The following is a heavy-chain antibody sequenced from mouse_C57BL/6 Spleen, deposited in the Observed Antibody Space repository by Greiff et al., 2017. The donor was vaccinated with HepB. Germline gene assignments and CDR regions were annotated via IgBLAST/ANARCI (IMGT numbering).Heavy chain of an antibody. CDR3: ARDYYGNLYFDD. J-gene: IGHJ2*01. V-gene: IGHV14-3*01. Sequence: EVQLQESVAELVRPGASVKLSCTASGFNINNTYMHWVKQRPEQGLEWIGRIDPANGNTKYAPKFQGQATITADTSSNTAYLQLSSLTSEDTAIYYCARDYYGNLYFDDWGQGTTLTVAS. D-gene: IGHD2-1*01. CDR1: GFNINNTY. CDR2: IDPANGNT.